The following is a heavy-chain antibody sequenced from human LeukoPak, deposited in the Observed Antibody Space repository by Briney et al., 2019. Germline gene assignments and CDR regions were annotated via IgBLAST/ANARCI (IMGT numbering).Heavy chain of an antibody. J-gene: IGHJ3*02. CDR1: GGPIGSFY. D-gene: IGHD1-1*01. Sequence: SETLSLTCTVSGGPIGSFYWSWIRQPPGKGLEWIAYIYYDGSTIYNPSLKSRVTISIDTSRKQFSLKVTSVTAADTAVYYCARNVPSPSHHFDIWGQGTMVTVSS. CDR2: IYYDGST. V-gene: IGHV4-59*01. CDR3: ARNVPSPSHHFDI.